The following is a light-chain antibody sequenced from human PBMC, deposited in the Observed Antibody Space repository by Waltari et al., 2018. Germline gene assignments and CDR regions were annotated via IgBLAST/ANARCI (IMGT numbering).Light chain of an antibody. CDR1: SSNIGSNY. CDR3: AAWDDSLSVGV. Sequence: QSVLPQPPSASGTPGQRVTIYCSGSSSNIGSNYVYWYQQLPGTAPKLLIYRNNQRPSGVPDRFSGSKSGTSASLAISGLRSEDEADYYCAAWDDSLSVGVFGGGTKLTVL. V-gene: IGLV1-47*01. J-gene: IGLJ3*02. CDR2: RNN.